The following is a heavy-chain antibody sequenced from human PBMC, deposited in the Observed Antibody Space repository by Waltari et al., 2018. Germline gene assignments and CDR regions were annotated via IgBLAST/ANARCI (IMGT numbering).Heavy chain of an antibody. D-gene: IGHD3-16*01. CDR1: GGSVVSNY. Sequence: QVQLHESGPGLVQPSETLSLACSVSGGSVVSNYWSWIRQSAGKGMEWIGRIYVGGTTNYNPALSGRVSMSVDMSKNQICLKIMSVTAADTGVYYCARETRHGDWFDPWGQGTLVTVSS. J-gene: IGHJ5*02. CDR3: ARETRHGDWFDP. V-gene: IGHV4-4*07. CDR2: IYVGGTT.